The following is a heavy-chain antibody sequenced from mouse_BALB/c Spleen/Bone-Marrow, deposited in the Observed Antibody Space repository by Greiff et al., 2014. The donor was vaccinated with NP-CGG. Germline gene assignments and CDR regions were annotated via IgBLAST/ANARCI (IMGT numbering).Heavy chain of an antibody. V-gene: IGHV2-9*02. D-gene: IGHD1-2*01. CDR3: ARITTATGAMDC. CDR1: GVSLTSYG. CDR2: IWAGGST. J-gene: IGHJ4*01. Sequence: QVQLKESGPGLVAPSQSLSITFHVSGVSLTSYGVHWGCQPPGKGLGWLGVIWAGGSTNYNSALMSRLSISKDNSKSQVFLKMNSLQTDDTAMYYCARITTATGAMDCWGQGTSVTVSS.